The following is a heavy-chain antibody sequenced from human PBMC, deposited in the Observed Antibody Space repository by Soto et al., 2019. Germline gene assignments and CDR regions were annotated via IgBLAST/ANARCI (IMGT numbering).Heavy chain of an antibody. J-gene: IGHJ4*02. D-gene: IGHD6-19*01. Sequence: ASVKVSCKASGGTFSSYAISWVRQAPGQGLEWMGGIIPIFGTANYAQKFQGRVTITADESTSTAYMELSSLRSEDTAVYYCARGSLEINSSGTEGGYFDYWGQGTLVTVSS. CDR2: IIPIFGTA. CDR3: ARGSLEINSSGTEGGYFDY. V-gene: IGHV1-69*13. CDR1: GGTFSSYA.